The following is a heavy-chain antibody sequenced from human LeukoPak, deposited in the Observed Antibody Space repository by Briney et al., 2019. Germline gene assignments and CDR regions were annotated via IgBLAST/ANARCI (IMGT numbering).Heavy chain of an antibody. D-gene: IGHD5-18*01. V-gene: IGHV4-61*02. Sequence: SETLSLPCTVSGGPISSRSYYWSWIRQPAGKGLEWIGRIYTTGRTDYNPHLKSRLTMSQDTSTNQLYLNLISVPAADTALYYCATLTAWGYSYWYFELWGRGTLVTVPS. CDR3: ATLTAWGYSYWYFEL. CDR1: GGPISSRSYY. J-gene: IGHJ2*01. CDR2: IYTTGRT.